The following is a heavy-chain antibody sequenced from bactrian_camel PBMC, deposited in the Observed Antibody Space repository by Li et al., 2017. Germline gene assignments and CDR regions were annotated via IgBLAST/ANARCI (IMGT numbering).Heavy chain of an antibody. CDR3: VRDAFVGARWWFYEY. V-gene: IGHV3S53*01. Sequence: HVQLVESGGGSVQAGGSLRLSCVASGLWLSGRCMGWFRQAPGKEREGVAFIASDGRTRYVDSVQGRFTISKDNAKNTLYQQMNSLKPEDTAVYYCVRDAFVGARWWFYEYWGQGTQVTVS. D-gene: IGHD1*01. J-gene: IGHJ4*01. CDR2: IASDGRT. CDR1: GLWLSGRC.